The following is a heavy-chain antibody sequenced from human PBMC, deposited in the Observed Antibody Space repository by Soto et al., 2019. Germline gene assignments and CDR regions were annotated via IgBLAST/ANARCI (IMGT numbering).Heavy chain of an antibody. CDR3: ASIVVVVAAMVRPFDP. D-gene: IGHD2-15*01. CDR2: IYYSGST. Sequence: SETLSLTCTVSGGSISSSSYYWGWIRQPPGKGLEWIGSIYYSGSTYYNPSLKSRVTISVDTSKNQFSLKLSSVTAADTAVYYCASIVVVVAAMVRPFDPWGQGTLVTVSS. J-gene: IGHJ5*02. CDR1: GGSISSSSYY. V-gene: IGHV4-39*01.